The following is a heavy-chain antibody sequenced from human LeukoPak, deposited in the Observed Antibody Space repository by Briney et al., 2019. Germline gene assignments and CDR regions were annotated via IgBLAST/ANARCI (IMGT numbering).Heavy chain of an antibody. Sequence: ASVKVSCKVSGYTLTELSMHWVRQAPGKGLEWMGGFDPEDGETIYAQKFQGRVTMTEDTSTDTAYMELSSLRSEDTAVYYCARGDWGEEDFDPWGQGTLVTVSS. J-gene: IGHJ5*02. V-gene: IGHV1-24*01. CDR1: GYTLTELS. CDR2: FDPEDGET. D-gene: IGHD3/OR15-3a*01. CDR3: ARGDWGEEDFDP.